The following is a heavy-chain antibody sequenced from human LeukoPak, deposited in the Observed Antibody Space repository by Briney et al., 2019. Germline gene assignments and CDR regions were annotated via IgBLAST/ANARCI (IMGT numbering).Heavy chain of an antibody. J-gene: IGHJ4*02. CDR1: GYSFTSYW. D-gene: IGHD3-22*01. CDR2: IYPGDPDT. V-gene: IGHV5-51*01. Sequence: GESLKISCKGSGYSFTSYWIGWVRQTPGKGLEWMGIIYPGDPDTRYSPSFQGQVTISADKSIRTAYLQWSSLKASDTAMYYCARRRYYYDSSGYPSNGFDYWGQGTLVTVSS. CDR3: ARRRYYYDSSGYPSNGFDY.